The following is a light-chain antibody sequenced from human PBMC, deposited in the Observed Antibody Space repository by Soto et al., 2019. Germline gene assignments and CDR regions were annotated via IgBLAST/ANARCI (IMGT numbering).Light chain of an antibody. V-gene: IGLV2-23*02. CDR2: EVS. CDR3: CSSPGSTPYL. Sequence: QSVLTQPASVSGSPGQSITISCTGTSSDVGSYNLVSWYQQHPGKAPKLMIYEVSKRPSGVSNRFSGSKSGNTASLTISGLQAEDEADYYCCSSPGSTPYLFGTRTNSTVL. J-gene: IGLJ1*01. CDR1: SSDVGSYNL.